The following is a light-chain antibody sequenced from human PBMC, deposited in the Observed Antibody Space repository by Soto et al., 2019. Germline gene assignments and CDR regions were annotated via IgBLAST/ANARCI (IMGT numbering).Light chain of an antibody. V-gene: IGKV1-9*01. CDR1: QDISSY. J-gene: IGKJ5*01. Sequence: IQLTQSPSSLSASVGDRVTITCRASQDISSYLAWYQQKPGKAPKLLIYLASTLHSGVPSSFSGSGSGTEFTLTISSLQPDDFATYYCQQYDSYSYTFGQGTRLEIK. CDR2: LAS. CDR3: QQYDSYSYT.